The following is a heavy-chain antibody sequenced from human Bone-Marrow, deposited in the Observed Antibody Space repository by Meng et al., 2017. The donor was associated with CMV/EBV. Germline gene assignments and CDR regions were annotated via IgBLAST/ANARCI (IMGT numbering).Heavy chain of an antibody. CDR3: ARDIVGPSEYYFDY. CDR2: IKQDGSEK. Sequence: GESLKISCAASGFTFSSYWMSWVRQAPGKGLEWVANIKQDGSEKYYVDSVKGRFTISRDNAKNSLYLQMTSLRAEDTAVYYCARDIVGPSEYYFDYWGQGTLVTVSS. CDR1: GFTFSSYW. V-gene: IGHV3-7*03. D-gene: IGHD2-21*01. J-gene: IGHJ4*02.